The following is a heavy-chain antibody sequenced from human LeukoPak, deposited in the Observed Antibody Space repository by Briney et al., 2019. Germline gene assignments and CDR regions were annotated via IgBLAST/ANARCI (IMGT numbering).Heavy chain of an antibody. CDR3: AKGGPYYYETKPYFDY. CDR1: GFTFNDYA. D-gene: IGHD3-22*01. CDR2: ISWNSGSI. V-gene: IGHV3-9*01. J-gene: IGHJ4*02. Sequence: GGSLRLSCAASGFTFNDYAMHWVRQVPGKGLEWVSGISWNSGSIGYADSVKGRFTISRDNAKNSLYLQMNSLRAEDTALYYCAKGGPYYYETKPYFDYWGQGTLVTVSS.